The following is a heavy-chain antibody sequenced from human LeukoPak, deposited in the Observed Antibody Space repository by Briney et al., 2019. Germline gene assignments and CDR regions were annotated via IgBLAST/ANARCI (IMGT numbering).Heavy chain of an antibody. D-gene: IGHD6-13*01. Sequence: SETLSLTCTVSGGSISSGGYYWSWIRQHPGKGLEWIGYIYYSGSTYYNPSLKSRVTISVDTSKNQFSLKLSSVTAADTAVYYCARDSRIAAAGDYYYGMDVWGQGTTVTVSS. CDR2: IYYSGST. J-gene: IGHJ6*02. CDR3: ARDSRIAAAGDYYYGMDV. CDR1: GGSISSGGYY. V-gene: IGHV4-31*03.